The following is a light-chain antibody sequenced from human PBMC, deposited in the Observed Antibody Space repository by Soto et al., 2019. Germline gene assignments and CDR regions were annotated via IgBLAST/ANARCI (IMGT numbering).Light chain of an antibody. CDR1: SSDVGGYNY. V-gene: IGLV2-14*01. CDR2: EVT. Sequence: QSALTQPASVSGSPGQSITISCTGTSSDVGGYNYVSWYQLHPGKAPKLILYEVTNRPSGVSDRFSGSKSGNTASLTISGLQAEDEADYYCSSYTSSTAYVLGTGTKV. CDR3: SSYTSSTAYV. J-gene: IGLJ1*01.